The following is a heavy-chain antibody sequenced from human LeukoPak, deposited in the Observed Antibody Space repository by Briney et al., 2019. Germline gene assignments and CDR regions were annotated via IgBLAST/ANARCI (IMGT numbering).Heavy chain of an antibody. V-gene: IGHV3-30-3*01. CDR3: VSEGRRSDLVAVAGRPEYFQY. CDR1: GITFSSYA. D-gene: IGHD6-19*01. CDR2: ISYDGTNT. J-gene: IGHJ1*01. Sequence: PGGSLRLSCAASGITFSSYAMHWVRQAPGKGLEWMAVISYDGTNTNHADSVKGRFTVSRDNSKNTLFLQMNSLKTEDTALYYCVSEGRRSDLVAVAGRPEYFQYWGQGTLVTVSS.